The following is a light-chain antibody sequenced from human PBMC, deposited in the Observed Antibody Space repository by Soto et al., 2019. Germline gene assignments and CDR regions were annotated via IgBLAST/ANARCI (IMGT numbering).Light chain of an antibody. CDR3: QQRSDSIT. Sequence: EIVMTQSPGTLSVSPGERATLSCWAIHSVTTHLAWFQQRPGQTPRLLIYDASTRAPGIPARFSGRGSGADFTLTISSLEPEDFAVYYCQQRSDSITFGQGTRLEIK. J-gene: IGKJ5*01. CDR2: DAS. CDR1: HSVTTH. V-gene: IGKV3-11*01.